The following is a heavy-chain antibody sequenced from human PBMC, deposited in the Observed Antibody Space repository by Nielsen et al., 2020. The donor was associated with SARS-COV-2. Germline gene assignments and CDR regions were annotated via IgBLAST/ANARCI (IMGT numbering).Heavy chain of an antibody. CDR2: ISSST. Sequence: GESRKISCVVTGFTISTYGMSWVRQDPGKGLEWVSAISSSTYYADSVKGRFTVSRDNSKNTLYLQMNSLRAEDTAVYYCAKRSGYTSGWYGDYWGQGTLVTVSS. D-gene: IGHD6-19*01. CDR1: GFTISTYG. CDR3: AKRSGYTSGWYGDY. V-gene: IGHV3-23*01. J-gene: IGHJ4*02.